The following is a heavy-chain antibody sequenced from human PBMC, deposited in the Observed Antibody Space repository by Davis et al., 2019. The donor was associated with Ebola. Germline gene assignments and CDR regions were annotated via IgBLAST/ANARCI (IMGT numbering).Heavy chain of an antibody. CDR3: VCSITIFGVVNGGDAFDI. CDR2: ISSSSSTI. J-gene: IGHJ3*02. Sequence: PGGSLRLSCAASGFTFSSYSMNWVRQAPGKGLEWVSYISSSSSTIYYADSVKGRFTISRDNAKNSLYLQMNSLRDEDTAVYYCVCSITIFGVVNGGDAFDIWGQGTMVTVSS. D-gene: IGHD3-3*01. V-gene: IGHV3-48*02. CDR1: GFTFSSYS.